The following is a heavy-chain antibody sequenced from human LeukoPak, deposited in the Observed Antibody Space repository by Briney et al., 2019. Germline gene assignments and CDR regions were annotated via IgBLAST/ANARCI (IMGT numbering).Heavy chain of an antibody. CDR3: VKESTSSGYYYAPDY. J-gene: IGHJ4*02. CDR1: GFTFSSYE. Sequence: GGSLRLSCAASGFTFSSYEMNWVRQAPGKGLEWVSYISSSGSTIYYADPLKGRFTISRDNSENTLYLQMNSLRAEDTAVYYCVKESTSSGYYYAPDYWGQGTLVTVS. D-gene: IGHD3-22*01. CDR2: ISSSGSTI. V-gene: IGHV3-48*03.